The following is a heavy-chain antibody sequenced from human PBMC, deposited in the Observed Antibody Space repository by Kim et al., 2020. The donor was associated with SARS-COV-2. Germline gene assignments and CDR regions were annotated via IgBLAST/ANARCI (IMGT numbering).Heavy chain of an antibody. Sequence: SQTLSLTCAISGNSVSSNSATWNWIRQSPSRGLEWLGRTYYRSKWYNDYAVSVKSRISINPDTSKNQFSLQLNSVTPEDTAIYYCARGMAGSVAVAVGFDYWGQGTLVTVSS. CDR2: TYYRSKWYN. V-gene: IGHV6-1*01. D-gene: IGHD6-19*01. CDR3: ARGMAGSVAVAVGFDY. J-gene: IGHJ4*02. CDR1: GNSVSSNSAT.